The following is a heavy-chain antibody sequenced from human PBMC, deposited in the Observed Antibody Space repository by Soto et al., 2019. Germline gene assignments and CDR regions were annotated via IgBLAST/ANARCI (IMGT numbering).Heavy chain of an antibody. V-gene: IGHV3-21*01. CDR3: ARDGSYGGNGFDP. J-gene: IGHJ5*02. CDR2: ISSSSSYI. CDR1: GFTFSSYS. Sequence: EVQLVESGGGLVKPGGSLRLSCAASGFTFSSYSMNWVRQAPGKGLEWVSSISSSSSYIYYADSVKGRFTISRDNAKNSLYLQMNSLRAEDTAVYYCARDGSYGGNGFDPWGQGTLVTVSS. D-gene: IGHD1-26*01.